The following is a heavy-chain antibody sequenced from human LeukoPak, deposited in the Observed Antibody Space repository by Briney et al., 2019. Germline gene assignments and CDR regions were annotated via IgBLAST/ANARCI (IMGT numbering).Heavy chain of an antibody. D-gene: IGHD1-26*01. J-gene: IGHJ3*02. CDR2: IYSGGSR. CDR3: ARGGSYLSAFDI. V-gene: IGHV3-53*01. CDR1: GFTVSSNY. Sequence: GGSLRLSCAASGFTVSSNYMSWVRQAPGKGLEWVSIIYSGGSRFYSDSVKGRFTISRDNSKNTLYLQMNSLSAEDTAVYYCARGGSYLSAFDIWGQGTMVTVSS.